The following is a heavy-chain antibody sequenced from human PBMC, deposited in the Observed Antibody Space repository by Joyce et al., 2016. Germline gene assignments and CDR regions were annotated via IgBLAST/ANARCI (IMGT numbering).Heavy chain of an antibody. CDR2: IKQDGSEK. V-gene: IGHV3-7*01. J-gene: IGHJ4*02. D-gene: IGHD2-15*01. Sequence: EVQLVESGGGLVQPGGSLRLSCAGPGFTFSSHWMSWGRQVPGKGLEWVANIKQDGSEKYYVDSVKGRFTISRDNAKNSLYLQMDSLRVEDTAVYYCASARGWEQLNWGQGTLVTVSS. CDR1: GFTFSSHW. CDR3: ASARGWEQLN.